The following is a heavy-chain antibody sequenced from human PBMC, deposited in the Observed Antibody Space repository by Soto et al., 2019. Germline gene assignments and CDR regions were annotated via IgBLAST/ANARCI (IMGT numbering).Heavy chain of an antibody. Sequence: GGSLRLSCAASGFTFSDYYMSWIRQAPGKGLEWVSYISSSGSTIYYADSLKGRFTISRDNAKNSLYLQMNSLRAEDTAVYYCARDSSSSGMDYYYYMDVWGKGTTVTVSS. D-gene: IGHD6-6*01. J-gene: IGHJ6*03. CDR1: GFTFSDYY. CDR2: ISSSGSTI. CDR3: ARDSSSSGMDYYYYMDV. V-gene: IGHV3-11*01.